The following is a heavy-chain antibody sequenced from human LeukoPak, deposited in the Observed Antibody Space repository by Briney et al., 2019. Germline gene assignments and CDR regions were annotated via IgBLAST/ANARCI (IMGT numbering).Heavy chain of an antibody. CDR1: GYSFTVYY. Sequence: ASVTVSCKASGYSFTVYYIHWVRQAPGQGLEWVGWINPNSGATNYAQKFQDRVTMTRDTSISTAYMELSRLRSDDTAVYLCARDQNYFDTTTYYGIDYWGQGTLVTVSS. CDR2: INPNSGAT. V-gene: IGHV1-2*02. CDR3: ARDQNYFDTTTYYGIDY. J-gene: IGHJ4*02. D-gene: IGHD3-22*01.